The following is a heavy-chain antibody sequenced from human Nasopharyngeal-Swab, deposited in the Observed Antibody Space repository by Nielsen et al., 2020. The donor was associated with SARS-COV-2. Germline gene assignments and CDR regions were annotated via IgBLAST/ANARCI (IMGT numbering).Heavy chain of an antibody. CDR3: ACIAVAGPFDY. D-gene: IGHD6-19*01. CDR2: INHSGST. J-gene: IGHJ4*02. CDR1: GGSFSGYY. V-gene: IGHV4-34*01. Sequence: SETLSLTCAVYGGSFSGYYWSWIRQPPGKGLEWIGEINHSGSTNYNPSLKSRVTLSVDKSKNQFSLKLSSVTAADTAVYYCACIAVAGPFDYWGQGTLVTVSS.